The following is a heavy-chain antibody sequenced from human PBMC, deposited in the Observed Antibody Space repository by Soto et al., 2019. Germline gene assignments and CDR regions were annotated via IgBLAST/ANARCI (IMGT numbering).Heavy chain of an antibody. Sequence: ASVKVSCKASGGTFSSYAISWVRQAPGQGLEWMGGIIPIFGTANYAQKFQGRVTITADESTSTAYMELSSLRSEDTAVYYCARAGIAVAGTLDYFDYWGQGTLVTVSS. V-gene: IGHV1-69*13. CDR2: IIPIFGTA. D-gene: IGHD6-19*01. CDR3: ARAGIAVAGTLDYFDY. CDR1: GGTFSSYA. J-gene: IGHJ4*02.